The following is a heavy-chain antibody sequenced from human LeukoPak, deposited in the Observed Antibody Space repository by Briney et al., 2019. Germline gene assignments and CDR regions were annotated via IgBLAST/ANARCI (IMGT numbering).Heavy chain of an antibody. CDR3: ARIQQLAHWGWFDP. CDR2: ISSSSSYI. V-gene: IGHV3-21*01. D-gene: IGHD6-13*01. CDR1: GFTLSSYS. Sequence: PGGSLRLSCAASGFTLSSYSMNWVRQAPGKGLEWVSSISSSSSYIYYADSVKGRLTISRDNAKNSLYLQMNSLRAEDTAVYYCARIQQLAHWGWFDPWGQGTLVTVSS. J-gene: IGHJ5*02.